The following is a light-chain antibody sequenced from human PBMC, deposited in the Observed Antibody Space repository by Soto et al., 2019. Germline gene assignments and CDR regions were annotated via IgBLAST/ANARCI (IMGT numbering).Light chain of an antibody. Sequence: QSVLTQPASVSGSPGQSITISCTGASSDVGRYNLVSWYQHHPGEAPKLLIYEVTKRPSGVSNRFSGSKSGNTASLTISGLRAEDDADYYCCSYAGSSYVFGTGTKVTVL. CDR2: EVT. V-gene: IGLV2-23*02. CDR3: CSYAGSSYV. J-gene: IGLJ1*01. CDR1: SSDVGRYNL.